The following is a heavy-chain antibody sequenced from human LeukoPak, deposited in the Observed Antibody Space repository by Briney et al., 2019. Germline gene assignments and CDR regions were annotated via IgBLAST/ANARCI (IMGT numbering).Heavy chain of an antibody. D-gene: IGHD3-22*01. CDR3: ARHHYDSSGYRTYYFDY. J-gene: IGHJ4*02. V-gene: IGHV4-39*01. CDR1: GGSISSSSYY. CDR2: IYYSGST. Sequence: SETLSLTCTVSGGSISSSSYYWGWIRQPPGKGLEWIGSIYYSGSTNYNPSLKSRVTISVDTSKNQFSLKLSSVTAADTAVYYCARHHYDSSGYRTYYFDYWGQGSLVTVSS.